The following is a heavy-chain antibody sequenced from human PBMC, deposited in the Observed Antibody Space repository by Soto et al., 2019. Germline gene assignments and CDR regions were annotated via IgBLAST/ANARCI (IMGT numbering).Heavy chain of an antibody. D-gene: IGHD2-21*02. CDR2: TYYRSKWYN. J-gene: IGHJ4*02. CDR3: ARXIVAYCGGDCSNPYYFDY. Sequence: SQTLSLTCAISGDSVSSNSAAWNWIRQSPSRGLEWLGRTYYRSKWYNDYAVSVKSRITINPDTSKNQFSLQLNSVTPEDTAVYYCARXIVAYCGGDCSNPYYFDYWGQGTLVTVSS. V-gene: IGHV6-1*01. CDR1: GDSVSSNSAA.